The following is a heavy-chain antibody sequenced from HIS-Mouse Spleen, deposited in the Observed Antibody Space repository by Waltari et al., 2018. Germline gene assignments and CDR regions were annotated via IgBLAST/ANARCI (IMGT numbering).Heavy chain of an antibody. CDR3: ARDRLGGSGSYYFDY. J-gene: IGHJ4*02. Sequence: QVQLVESGGGVVQPGRSLRLSCAASGFTFSSYAMHWVRQAPGKGLEWVAVISYDGSNKYSADSVKGRFTISRDNSKNTLYLQMNSLRAEDTAVYYCARDRLGGSGSYYFDYWGQGTLVTVSS. V-gene: IGHV3-30*04. CDR2: ISYDGSNK. D-gene: IGHD3-10*01. CDR1: GFTFSSYA.